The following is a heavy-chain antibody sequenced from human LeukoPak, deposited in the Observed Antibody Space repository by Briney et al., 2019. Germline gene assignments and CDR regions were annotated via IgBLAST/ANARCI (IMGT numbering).Heavy chain of an antibody. V-gene: IGHV4-34*01. D-gene: IGHD1-1*01. CDR3: AGEDDWNQLFDY. CDR2: INHSGST. Sequence: PSETLSLTCAVYGGSFSGYYWSWIRQPPGKGLEWIGEINHSGSTNYNPSLKSRVTISVDTFKNQFSLKLSSVTAADTAVYYCAGEDDWNQLFDYWGQGTLVTVSS. J-gene: IGHJ4*02. CDR1: GGSFSGYY.